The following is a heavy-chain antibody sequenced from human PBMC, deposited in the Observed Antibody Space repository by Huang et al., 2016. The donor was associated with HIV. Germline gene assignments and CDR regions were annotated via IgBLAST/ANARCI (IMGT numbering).Heavy chain of an antibody. V-gene: IGHV3-72*01. D-gene: IGHD6-19*01. CDR2: RRNKVRSYTT. CDR3: TGALASDTGMDV. Sequence: EVQLVESGGGLVQPGGSLRLSCAASGFTFSDHYMDWVRQAQGKGLEWVGRRRNKVRSYTTEYAASVKGRFTISRDESETALYLQMNSLRTEDSAVYYCTGALASDTGMDVWGQGTTVTVSS. CDR1: GFTFSDHY. J-gene: IGHJ6*02.